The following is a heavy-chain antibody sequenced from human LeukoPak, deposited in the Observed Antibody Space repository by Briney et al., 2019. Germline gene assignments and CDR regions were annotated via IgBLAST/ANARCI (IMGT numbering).Heavy chain of an antibody. D-gene: IGHD4-17*01. CDR1: GGSISSSRYY. J-gene: IGHJ5*02. CDR2: ISYSGSS. CDR3: VRDDYGDYTRRFDP. V-gene: IGHV4-39*07. Sequence: PSETLSLTCTVSGGSISSSRYYWGWIRQPPGKGLEWIASISYSGSSYYNPSLKSRVTISVDTSKNQVSLQLSSVPAADTAVYYCVRDDYGDYTRRFDPWGRGTLVTVSS.